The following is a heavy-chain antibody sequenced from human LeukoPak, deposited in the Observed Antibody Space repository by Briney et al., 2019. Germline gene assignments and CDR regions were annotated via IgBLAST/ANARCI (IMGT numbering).Heavy chain of an antibody. J-gene: IGHJ3*02. CDR3: ARPLDCNYGGTAFDI. D-gene: IGHD4-23*01. V-gene: IGHV4-39*01. Sequence: SETLSLTCTVSGGPHSKSNYCWRWIRQPPAKQMEWNGCIYYSGSSLYNPSLKSRVTISVDTSKNQFSLKLSSVTAADTAVYYCARPLDCNYGGTAFDIWGQGTMVTVSS. CDR1: GGPHSKSNYC. CDR2: IYYSGSS.